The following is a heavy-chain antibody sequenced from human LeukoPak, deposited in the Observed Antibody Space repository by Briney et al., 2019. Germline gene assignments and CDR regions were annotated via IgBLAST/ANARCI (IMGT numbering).Heavy chain of an antibody. CDR2: ISASGHYT. D-gene: IGHD3-16*01. J-gene: IGHJ6*03. CDR1: GFTFGNSA. CDR3: AKDGSWGDYYFYFYIDV. V-gene: IGHV3-23*01. Sequence: GRSLRLSCEVSGFTFGNSAMSWVRQAPGKGLEWISGISASGHYTYTADSLKGRFTISRDNSKNTLYLQMNSLRAEDTALYYCAKDGSWGDYYFYFYIDVWGKGTTVTVSS.